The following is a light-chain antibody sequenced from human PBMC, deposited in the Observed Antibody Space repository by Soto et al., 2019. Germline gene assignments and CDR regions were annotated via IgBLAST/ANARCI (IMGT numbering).Light chain of an antibody. CDR3: QQYGSSPIT. CDR2: GAS. CDR1: QSIGSTY. V-gene: IGKV3-20*01. J-gene: IGKJ5*01. Sequence: EIVLTQSPGPLSLSPGEIATLSCRASQSIGSTYLAWYQQKPGQAPRLLIYGASSRATGIPDRFSGSGSGTDFTLTISRLEPEDFAVYYCQQYGSSPITFGQGTRLDIK.